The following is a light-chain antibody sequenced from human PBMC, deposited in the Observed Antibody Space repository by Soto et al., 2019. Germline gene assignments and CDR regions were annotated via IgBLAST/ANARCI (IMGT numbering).Light chain of an antibody. J-gene: IGLJ1*01. V-gene: IGLV2-14*01. CDR3: SSYTSSSTLGYV. CDR1: SSDVGGYNY. CDR2: DVS. Sequence: QSALTQPASVSGSPGQSITISCTGTSSDVGGYNYVSWYQQHPGKAPKLMIYDVSNRPSGVSNRFSGSKSVNTASLTISGLQAEDEADYSCSSYTSSSTLGYVFGTGTKVTVL.